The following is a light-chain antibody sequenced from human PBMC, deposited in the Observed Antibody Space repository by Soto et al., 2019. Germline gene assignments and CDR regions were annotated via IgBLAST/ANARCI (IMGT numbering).Light chain of an antibody. V-gene: IGLV1-44*01. CDR1: RSNIGSNL. CDR3: ASWDDSLKGVL. CDR2: FND. J-gene: IGLJ3*02. Sequence: QSALTQPPSASGTPGQRVSISCSGGRSNIGSNLVSWYQQLPGTAPKLLLYFNDQRPSGVPDRFSGSKSGTSASLAVSELQSEDEADYFCASWDDSLKGVLFGGGTQLTVL.